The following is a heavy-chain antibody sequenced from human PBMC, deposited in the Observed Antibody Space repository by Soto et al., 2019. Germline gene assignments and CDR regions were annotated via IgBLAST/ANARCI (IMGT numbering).Heavy chain of an antibody. CDR1: GGSISSGGYY. CDR2: IYYSGST. Sequence: PSETLSLTCTVSGGSISSGGYYWSWIRQHPGKGLEWIGYIYYSGSTYYNPSLKSRVTISVDTSKNQFSLKLSSVTAADTAVYYCARYCLVAATYYFDYWGQGTLVTVSS. D-gene: IGHD2-15*01. CDR3: ARYCLVAATYYFDY. J-gene: IGHJ4*02. V-gene: IGHV4-31*03.